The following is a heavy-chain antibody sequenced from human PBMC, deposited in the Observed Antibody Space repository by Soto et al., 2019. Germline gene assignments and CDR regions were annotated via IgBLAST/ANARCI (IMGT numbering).Heavy chain of an antibody. Sequence: QVQLQESGPGLVKPSQTLSLTCSVSGGSINSGVYFWNCIRQHAGKGLEWIGYIYHSGTSYYNPSFKSRATISVDTSERQFSLNLSSVTAADTAVYYCARAGDYGDYSFDYWGQGTLVTVSS. J-gene: IGHJ4*02. V-gene: IGHV4-31*03. D-gene: IGHD4-17*01. CDR2: IYHSGTS. CDR3: ARAGDYGDYSFDY. CDR1: GGSINSGVYF.